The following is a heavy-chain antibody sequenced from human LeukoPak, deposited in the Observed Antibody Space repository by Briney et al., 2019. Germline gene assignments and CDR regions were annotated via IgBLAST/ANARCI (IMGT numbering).Heavy chain of an antibody. J-gene: IGHJ4*02. D-gene: IGHD6-13*01. CDR1: GFTFSDAW. Sequence: PGGSLRLSCAASGFTFSDAWMSWVRQAPGKGLEWVGRIKSKTDGGTTDYAAPVKGRFTISRDDSKNTLYLQMNSLKTEDTAVYYCIAHSSSWYPYYFDYWGQGTLVTVSS. CDR3: IAHSSSWYPYYFDY. CDR2: IKSKTDGGTT. V-gene: IGHV3-15*01.